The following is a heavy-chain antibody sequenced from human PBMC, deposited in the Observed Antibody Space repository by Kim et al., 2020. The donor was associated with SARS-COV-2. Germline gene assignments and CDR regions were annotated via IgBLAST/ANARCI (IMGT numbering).Heavy chain of an antibody. D-gene: IGHD2-2*01. CDR1: GYTFTSYD. V-gene: IGHV1-8*01. CDR2: MNPNSGNT. Sequence: ASVKVSCKASGYTFTSYDINWVRQATGQGLEWMGWMNPNSGNTGYAQKFQGRVTMTRNTSISTAYMELSSLRSEDTAVYYCARGIRYQLQFYYYYYMDVGGRDTAVTVSS. CDR3: ARGIRYQLQFYYYYYMDV. J-gene: IGHJ6*03.